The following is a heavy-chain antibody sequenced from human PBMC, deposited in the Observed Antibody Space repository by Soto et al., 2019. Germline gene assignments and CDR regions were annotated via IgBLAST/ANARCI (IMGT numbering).Heavy chain of an antibody. D-gene: IGHD2-2*01. CDR1: GFTFSSYG. CDR3: ARSSAVPAAILYYYYGMDV. CDR2: IWYDGSNK. J-gene: IGHJ6*02. V-gene: IGHV3-33*01. Sequence: QVQLVESGGGVVQPGRSLRLSCAASGFTFSSYGMHWVRQAPGKGLEWVAVIWYDGSNKYYADSVKGRFTISRDNSKNPLYLQMNSLRAEDTAVYYCARSSAVPAAILYYYYGMDVWGQGTTVTVSS.